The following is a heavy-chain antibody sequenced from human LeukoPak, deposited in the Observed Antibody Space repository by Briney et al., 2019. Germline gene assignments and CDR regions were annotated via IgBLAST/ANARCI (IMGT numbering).Heavy chain of an antibody. D-gene: IGHD3-3*01. Sequence: GGSLRLSCAASGFIFSSYGMHWVRQAPGKGLEWVALIRYDGSNKYYADSVKGRFTISRDNSRNTLYLQMYSLRAEDTAVYYCANGSPLRFLEWLVDYWGQGTLVTVSS. J-gene: IGHJ4*02. CDR3: ANGSPLRFLEWLVDY. V-gene: IGHV3-30*02. CDR1: GFIFSSYG. CDR2: IRYDGSNK.